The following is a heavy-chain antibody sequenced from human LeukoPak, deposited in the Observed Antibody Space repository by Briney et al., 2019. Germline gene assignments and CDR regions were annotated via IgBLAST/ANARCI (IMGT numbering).Heavy chain of an antibody. CDR3: ATDSSSWLKEFDY. D-gene: IGHD6-13*01. CDR1: GYTLTELS. V-gene: IGHV1-24*01. CDR2: FDPEDGET. J-gene: IGHJ4*02. Sequence: ASVKVSCKVSGYTLTELSMHWVRQAPGKGLEWMGGFDPEDGETIYAQKFQGRVTMTEDTSTDTAYMELSSLRSEDTAVYYCATDSSSWLKEFDYWAREPWSPSPQ.